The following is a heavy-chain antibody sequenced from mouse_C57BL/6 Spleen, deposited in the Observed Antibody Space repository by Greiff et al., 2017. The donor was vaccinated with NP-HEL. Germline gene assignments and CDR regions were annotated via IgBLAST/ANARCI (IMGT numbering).Heavy chain of an antibody. V-gene: IGHV5-4*01. Sequence: EVHLVESGGGLVKPGGSLKLSCAASGFTFSSSAMSWVRQTPEKRLEWVATISDGGSYTYYPDNVKGRFTISRDNAKNNLYLQMSHLKSEDTAMDYCARDGYGSSYFDDWGKGTTLTVAS. CDR1: GFTFSSSA. D-gene: IGHD1-1*01. CDR3: ARDGYGSSYFDD. J-gene: IGHJ2*01. CDR2: ISDGGSYT.